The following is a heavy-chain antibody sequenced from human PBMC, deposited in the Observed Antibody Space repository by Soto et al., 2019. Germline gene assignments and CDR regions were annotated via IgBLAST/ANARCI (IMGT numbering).Heavy chain of an antibody. CDR3: ARGTLWFGELQFDY. J-gene: IGHJ4*02. V-gene: IGHV4-30-4*01. D-gene: IGHD3-10*01. Sequence: SETLSLTCTVSGGSISSGDYYWSWIRQPPGKGLEWIGYIYYSGSTYYNPSLKSRVTISVDTSKNQFSLKLSSVTAADTAVYYCARGTLWFGELQFDYWGQGTLVTVSS. CDR1: GGSISSGDYY. CDR2: IYYSGST.